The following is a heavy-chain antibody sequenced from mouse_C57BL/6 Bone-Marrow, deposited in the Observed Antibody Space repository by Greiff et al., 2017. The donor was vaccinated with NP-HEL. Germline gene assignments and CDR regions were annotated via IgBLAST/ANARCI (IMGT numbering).Heavy chain of an antibody. CDR2: INPSNGGT. CDR3: ARVGYYGSGWYFDV. V-gene: IGHV1-53*01. CDR1: GYTFTSYW. J-gene: IGHJ1*03. Sequence: VQLQQPGTELVKPGASVKLSCKASGYTFTSYWMHWVKQRPGQGLEWIGNINPSNGGTNYNEKFKSKATLTVDKSSSTAYMQLSSLTSEDSAVYYCARVGYYGSGWYFDVWGTGTTVTVSS. D-gene: IGHD1-1*01.